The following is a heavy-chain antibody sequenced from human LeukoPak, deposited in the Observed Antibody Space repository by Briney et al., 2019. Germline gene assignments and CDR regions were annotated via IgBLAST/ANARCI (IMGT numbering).Heavy chain of an antibody. J-gene: IGHJ4*02. D-gene: IGHD5-24*01. CDR3: ARDIGGTVEVATMNY. CDR2: IYRGDGT. CDR1: GFXFSSYW. V-gene: IGHV3-66*01. Sequence: GGSLRLSCAASGFXFSSYWMHWVRQAPGEGLVWVSVIYRGDGTYYADSVKGRFTISRDNSRNTVYLQMNSLRVEDTAVYYCARDIGGTVEVATMNYWGRGILVTVSS.